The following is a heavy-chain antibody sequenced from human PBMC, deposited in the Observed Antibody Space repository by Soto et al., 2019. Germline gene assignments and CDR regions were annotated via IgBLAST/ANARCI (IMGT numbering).Heavy chain of an antibody. D-gene: IGHD3-9*01. CDR1: GGSISSSSYY. CDR2: IYYSGST. V-gene: IGHV4-39*01. Sequence: SETLSLTCTVSGGSISSSSYYWGWIRQPPGKGLEWIGSIYYSGSTYYNPSLKSRVTISVDTSKNQFSLKLSSVTAADTAFYYCARQPPAYELRYFDWLPNGAYGMDVWGQGTTVTVSS. J-gene: IGHJ6*02. CDR3: ARQPPAYELRYFDWLPNGAYGMDV.